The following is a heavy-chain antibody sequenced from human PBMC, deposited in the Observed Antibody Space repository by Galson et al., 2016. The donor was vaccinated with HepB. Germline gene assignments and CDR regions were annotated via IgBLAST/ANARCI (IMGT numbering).Heavy chain of an antibody. V-gene: IGHV4-4*02. Sequence: SETLSLTCAVSGGSFSSTNWWTWVRQSPGKGLEWIGEIYRSGSTNFNPSLKSRITISVDTSKNQFSLKLSSVTAADTAVYYCVSLPAVTIFGVVIGDLCWGQGTLVTVSS. D-gene: IGHD3-3*01. CDR3: VSLPAVTIFGVVIGDLC. CDR2: IYRSGST. J-gene: IGHJ4*02. CDR1: GGSFSSTNW.